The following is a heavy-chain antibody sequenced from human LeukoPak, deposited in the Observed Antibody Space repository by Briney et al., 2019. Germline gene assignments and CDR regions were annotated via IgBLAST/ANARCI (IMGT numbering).Heavy chain of an antibody. D-gene: IGHD5-12*01. CDR3: AKSARSSRQYGGYRGQTEFDY. J-gene: IGHJ4*02. CDR1: GFTFSSYA. CDR2: ISGSGGST. V-gene: IGHV3-23*01. Sequence: GGSLRLSCAASGFTFSSYAMSWVRQAPGKGLEWVSAISGSGGSTYYADSVKGRFTISRDNSKNTLYLQMNSLRAEDTAVYYCAKSARSSRQYGGYRGQTEFDYWGQGTLVTVSS.